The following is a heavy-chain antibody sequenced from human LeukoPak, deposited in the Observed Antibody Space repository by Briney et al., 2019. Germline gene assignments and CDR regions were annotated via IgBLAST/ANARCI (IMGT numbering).Heavy chain of an antibody. CDR1: GGSFSGYY. CDR2: IYYSGST. Sequence: PSETLSLTCAVYGGSFSGYYWSWIRQPPGKGLEWIGYIYYSGSTNYNPSLKSRVTISVDTSKNQFSLKLSSVTAADTAVYYCARYSYYYGMDVWGQGTTVTVSS. D-gene: IGHD2-21*01. V-gene: IGHV4-59*01. J-gene: IGHJ6*02. CDR3: ARYSYYYGMDV.